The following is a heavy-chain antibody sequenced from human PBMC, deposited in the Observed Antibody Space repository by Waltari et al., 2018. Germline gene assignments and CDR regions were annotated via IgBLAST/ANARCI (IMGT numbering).Heavy chain of an antibody. J-gene: IGHJ4*02. CDR2: ILPICATP. V-gene: IGHV1-69*06. CDR3: ARGGYYFDS. CDR1: GGTFSTYA. D-gene: IGHD3-16*01. Sequence: QVQLVQSGAEVKKPGSSVKVSCKASGGTFSTYAISWVRQAPGQGLEWRGGILPICATPNHAQKVQGRVTMTADKATRTAYMELSSLRSEDTAVYYCARGGYYFDSWGQGTLVTVSS.